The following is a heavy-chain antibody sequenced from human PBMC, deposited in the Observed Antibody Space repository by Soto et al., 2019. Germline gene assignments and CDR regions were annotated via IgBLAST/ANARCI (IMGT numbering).Heavy chain of an antibody. CDR2: INHSGST. J-gene: IGHJ6*03. Sequence: QVQLQQWGAGLLKPSETLSLTCAVYGGSFSGYYWSWIRQPPGKGLEWIGEINHSGSTNYNPSLKSRVTISVDTSKNQFSLKLSSVTAADTAVYYCARGLRYCSGGSCYRDYYYYYYMDVWGKGTTVTVSS. CDR1: GGSFSGYY. CDR3: ARGLRYCSGGSCYRDYYYYYYMDV. V-gene: IGHV4-34*01. D-gene: IGHD2-15*01.